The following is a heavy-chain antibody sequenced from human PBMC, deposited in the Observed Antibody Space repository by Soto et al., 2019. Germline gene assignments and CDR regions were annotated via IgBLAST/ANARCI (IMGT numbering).Heavy chain of an antibody. Sequence: QVQLVQSGAEVKKPGSSVKVSCKASGGTFSRYAINWVRQAPGLGLEWMGGIIPFFATANYAQKFQGRVTITADKSTSIAYMEMSSLRSEDTAVYYCASRMGYCSGGSCYSPEDYWGQGTLVTVSS. CDR3: ASRMGYCSGGSCYSPEDY. D-gene: IGHD2-15*01. V-gene: IGHV1-69*06. CDR1: GGTFSRYA. CDR2: IIPFFATA. J-gene: IGHJ4*02.